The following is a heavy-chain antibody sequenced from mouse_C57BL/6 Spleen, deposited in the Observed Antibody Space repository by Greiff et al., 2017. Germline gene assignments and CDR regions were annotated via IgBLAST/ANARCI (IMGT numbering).Heavy chain of an antibody. D-gene: IGHD4-1*01. V-gene: IGHV2-5*01. CDR3: AKKLGRGAMDD. CDR1: GFSLTSYG. Sequence: QVQLQQSGPGLVQPSPCLSITCTVSGFSLTSYGVHWVRQCPGKGLEWLGVIWTGGSNAHNAAFMSRLSITKDNSTSHVFFKMNSLQADDTAVYYCAKKLGRGAMDDWGQGTSVTVSS. CDR2: IWTGGSN. J-gene: IGHJ4*01.